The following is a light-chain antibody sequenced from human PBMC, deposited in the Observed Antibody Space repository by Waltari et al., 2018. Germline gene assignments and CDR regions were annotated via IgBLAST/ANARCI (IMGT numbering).Light chain of an antibody. CDR2: KAS. V-gene: IGKV1-5*03. J-gene: IGKJ1*01. Sequence: DIQMTQSPSTLSASVGDRVTITCRANQSISNWLVWYQQKPGKAPKLLIYKASTLETGVPSRFSGSGSGTEFTLTISNLQPDDFATYYCQQYNYYWTFGQGTKVEI. CDR1: QSISNW. CDR3: QQYNYYWT.